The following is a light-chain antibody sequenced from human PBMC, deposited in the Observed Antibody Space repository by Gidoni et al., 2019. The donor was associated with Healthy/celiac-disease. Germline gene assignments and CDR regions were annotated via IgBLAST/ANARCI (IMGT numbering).Light chain of an antibody. V-gene: IGLV2-14*03. Sequence: QSALTQPASVSGSPGPSITISCTGTSSDVGGYNYVSWYQQHPGKAPKLMIYDVSNRPSGVSNRFSGSKSGNTASLTISGLQAEDEADYYCSSYTSGSTFYVFGTGTKVTV. CDR1: SSDVGGYNY. CDR2: DVS. CDR3: SSYTSGSTFYV. J-gene: IGLJ1*01.